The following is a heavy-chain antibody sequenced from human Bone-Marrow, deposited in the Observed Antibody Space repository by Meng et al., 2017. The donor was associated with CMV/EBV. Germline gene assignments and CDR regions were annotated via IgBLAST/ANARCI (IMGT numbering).Heavy chain of an antibody. CDR2: IYYSGST. V-gene: IGHV4-39*07. CDR3: ARDYEGHYDSSYYFDY. D-gene: IGHD3-22*01. CDR1: GGSISSSSYY. J-gene: IGHJ4*02. Sequence: GSLRLSCTVSGGSISSSSYYWGWIRQPPGKGLEWIGSIYYSGSTYYNPSLKSRVTISVDTSKNQFSLKLSSVTAADTAVYYCARDYEGHYDSSYYFDYWGQGTLVTVSS.